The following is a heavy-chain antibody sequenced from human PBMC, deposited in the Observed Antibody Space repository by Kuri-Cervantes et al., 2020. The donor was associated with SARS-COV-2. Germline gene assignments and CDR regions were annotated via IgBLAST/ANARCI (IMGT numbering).Heavy chain of an antibody. J-gene: IGHJ4*02. V-gene: IGHV4-61*01. CDR2: IYDDGTT. CDR3: ATGIDYGSTLLDF. D-gene: IGHD3-16*01. Sequence: GSLRLSCTVPGTSLRGGPNSWNWIRQSPGKGLEWIGYIYDDGTTSYKPSLRSRLTISLDTSKNQFSLKLISVIPADSAVYFCATGIDYGSTLLDFWGQGTLVTVSS. CDR1: GTSLRGGPNS.